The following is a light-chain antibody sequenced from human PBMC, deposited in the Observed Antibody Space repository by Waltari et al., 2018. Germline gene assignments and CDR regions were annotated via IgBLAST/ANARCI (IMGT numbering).Light chain of an antibody. V-gene: IGKV3-20*01. Sequence: ENVLTQSPGTLSLSPGGRATLSCRASESVSVDYLAWCQQKAGQAPRLLIYDASTRATGVPDRFSGSGSGTDFTLTISRLEPEDFAVYYCQQYGGLPWTFGQGTKVDIK. CDR1: ESVSVDY. J-gene: IGKJ1*01. CDR3: QQYGGLPWT. CDR2: DAS.